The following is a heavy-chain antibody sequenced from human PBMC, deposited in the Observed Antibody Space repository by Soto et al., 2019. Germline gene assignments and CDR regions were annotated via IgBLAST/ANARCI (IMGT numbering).Heavy chain of an antibody. CDR2: LIPMFGTT. D-gene: IGHD3-9*01. CDR3: ARAVVLTFTRFSDTAV. CDR1: GGTFSGCS. V-gene: IGHV1-69*15. J-gene: IGHJ6*02. Sequence: KLCWEGPGGTFSGCSSNWSGQGPGQGLGWMGRLIPMFGTTDYAQRFQGRVTFTADESTSTASMEVTNLTSEDTAVYYCARAVVLTFTRFSDTAVRGQRTTVIVSS.